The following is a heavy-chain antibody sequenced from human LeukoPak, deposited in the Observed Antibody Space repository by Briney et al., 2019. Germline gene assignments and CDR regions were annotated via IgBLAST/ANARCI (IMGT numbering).Heavy chain of an antibody. J-gene: IGHJ3*02. D-gene: IGHD6-13*01. CDR1: GFTFSRYA. Sequence: PGRSLRLSCAASGFTFSRYAMHWVRQAPGKGLEWVAVISYDGSNKYYADSVKGRFTISRDNSKNTLYLQMNSLRAEDTAVYYCARDQRWYDDAFDIWGQGTMVTVSS. CDR3: ARDQRWYDDAFDI. V-gene: IGHV3-30*04. CDR2: ISYDGSNK.